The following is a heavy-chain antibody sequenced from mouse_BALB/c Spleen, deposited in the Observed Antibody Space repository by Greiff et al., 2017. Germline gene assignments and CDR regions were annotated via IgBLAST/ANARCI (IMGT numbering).Heavy chain of an antibody. CDR3: ARQSTTGFAY. Sequence: EVHLVESGGDLVKPGGSLKLSCAASGFTFSSYGMSWVRQTPDKRLEWVATISSGGSYTYYPDSVKGRFTISRDNAKNTLYLQMSSLKSEDTAMYYCARQSTTGFAYWGQGTLVTVSA. CDR1: GFTFSSYG. V-gene: IGHV5-6*01. CDR2: ISSGGSYT. D-gene: IGHD1-1*01. J-gene: IGHJ3*01.